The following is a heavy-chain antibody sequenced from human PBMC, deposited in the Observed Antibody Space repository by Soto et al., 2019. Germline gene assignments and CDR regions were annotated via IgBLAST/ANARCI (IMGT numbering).Heavy chain of an antibody. Sequence: EVQLLESGGGLVQPGGSLRLSCVASGFTVSSHAMSWVRQAPGKGLEWVSVVSGSGTSTYYADSVKGRFTISRGTSKNTLYLQMNSLRAEDTAVYYCAKTGDYYYYYYMDVWGKGTTVTVSS. D-gene: IGHD7-27*01. CDR2: VSGSGTST. CDR1: GFTVSSHA. V-gene: IGHV3-23*01. J-gene: IGHJ6*03. CDR3: AKTGDYYYYYYMDV.